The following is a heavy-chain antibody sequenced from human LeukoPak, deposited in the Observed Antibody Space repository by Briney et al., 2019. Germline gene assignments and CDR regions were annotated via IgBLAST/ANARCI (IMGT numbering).Heavy chain of an antibody. CDR3: ARGGTSLDIVVVPAVYDY. V-gene: IGHV4-4*07. J-gene: IGHJ4*02. CDR1: GGSISSYY. D-gene: IGHD2-2*01. CDR2: IYASGST. Sequence: NPSETLSLTCTVSGGSISSYYWSWIRQPAGKGLELIGRIYASGSTNYNPSLKSRVTISVDTSKNQFSLKLSSVTAADTAVYYCARGGTSLDIVVVPAVYDYWGQGTLVTVSS.